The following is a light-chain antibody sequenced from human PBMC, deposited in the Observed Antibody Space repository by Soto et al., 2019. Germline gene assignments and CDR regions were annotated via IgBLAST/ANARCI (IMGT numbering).Light chain of an antibody. CDR1: QGIDSY. CDR2: AAS. Sequence: IQLTQSPSSLSASVGDRVTIACRASQGIDSYLAWYQQKPGTAPKLLIYAASALQSGVPSRFSGSGSETDFTLTISSLQPEDFATYYCQQSLTMPITFGHGTRLEIK. V-gene: IGKV1-39*01. J-gene: IGKJ5*01. CDR3: QQSLTMPIT.